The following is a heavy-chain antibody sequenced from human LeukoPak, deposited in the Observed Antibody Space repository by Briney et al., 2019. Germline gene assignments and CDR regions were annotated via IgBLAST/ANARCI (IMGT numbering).Heavy chain of an antibody. J-gene: IGHJ3*02. D-gene: IGHD5-18*01. CDR2: IRYDGSNK. CDR1: GFTISTYG. Sequence: GGSLRLSCAASGFTISTYGMHWVRQAPGKGLEWVSFIRYDGSNKYYADSVKGRFTISRDNSKNTLYLQMNSLRAEDTAVYYCARARSSYGYGDAFDIWGQGTMVTVSS. V-gene: IGHV3-30*02. CDR3: ARARSSYGYGDAFDI.